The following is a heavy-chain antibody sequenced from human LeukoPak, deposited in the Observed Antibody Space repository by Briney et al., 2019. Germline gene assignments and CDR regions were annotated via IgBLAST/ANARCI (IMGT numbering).Heavy chain of an antibody. CDR1: GGSISSYY. CDR2: IYYSGST. J-gene: IGHJ6*02. D-gene: IGHD3-22*01. Sequence: SETLSLTCTVSGGSISSYYWSWIRQPPGKGLEWIGYIYYSGSTNYNPSLKSRVTISVDTSKNQFSLKLSSVTAADTAVYYCARLTMIVEDYYYYGMDVWGQGTTVTVSS. CDR3: ARLTMIVEDYYYYGMDV. V-gene: IGHV4-59*08.